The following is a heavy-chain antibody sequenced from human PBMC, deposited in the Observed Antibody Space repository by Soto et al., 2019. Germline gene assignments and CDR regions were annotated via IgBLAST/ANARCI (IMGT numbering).Heavy chain of an antibody. D-gene: IGHD2-15*01. CDR2: IYYSGST. Sequence: PSETLSLTCTVSGGSISSSSYYWGWIRQPPGKGLEWIGSIYYSGSTYYNPSLKSRVTISVDTSKNQFSLKLSSVTAADTAVYYCARKIGVVVAATPHYYYGMDVWGQGTTVTVSS. V-gene: IGHV4-39*01. CDR3: ARKIGVVVAATPHYYYGMDV. J-gene: IGHJ6*02. CDR1: GGSISSSSYY.